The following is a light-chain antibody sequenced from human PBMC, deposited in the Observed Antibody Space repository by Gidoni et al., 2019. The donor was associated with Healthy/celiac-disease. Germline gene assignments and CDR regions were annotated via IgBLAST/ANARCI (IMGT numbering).Light chain of an antibody. V-gene: IGKV3-20*01. CDR3: QQYENVPFT. CDR2: GAS. CDR1: QTVRSTY. J-gene: IGKJ3*01. Sequence: EIVLTQSPGTLSLSLGGRATLSCRASQTVRSTYLAWYRHKPGQAPRLLVYGASVRATGIPDRFSGSGSGTDFTLTVSGLEPEDSAVYYCQQYENVPFTFGPGTKVEI.